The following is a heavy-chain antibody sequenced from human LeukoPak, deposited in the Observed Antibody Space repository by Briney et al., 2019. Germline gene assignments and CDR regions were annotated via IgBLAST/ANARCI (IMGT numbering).Heavy chain of an antibody. Sequence: SETLSLTCTVSGGSISSYYWSWIRQPPGKGLEGIGYVYYSGSTNYNPSLKSRVTISVDTSKNHFSLKLSSVTAADTAVYYCARSSGSYYYYYGMDVWGQGTTVTVSS. CDR2: VYYSGST. CDR1: GGSISSYY. J-gene: IGHJ6*02. CDR3: ARSSGSYYYYYGMDV. V-gene: IGHV4-59*08. D-gene: IGHD1-26*01.